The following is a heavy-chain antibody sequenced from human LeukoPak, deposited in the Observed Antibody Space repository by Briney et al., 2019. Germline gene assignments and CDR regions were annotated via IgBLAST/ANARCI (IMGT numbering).Heavy chain of an antibody. D-gene: IGHD4-17*01. CDR3: ARGRYGDYAYY. CDR2: IYYSGST. CDR1: GRSISSGDYY. V-gene: IGHV4-30-4*08. Sequence: SETLSLTCTVSGRSISSGDYYWSWIRQPPGKGLEWIGYIYYSGSTYYNPSLKSRVTISVDTSKNQFSLKLSSVTAADTAVYYCARGRYGDYAYYWGQGTLVTVSS. J-gene: IGHJ4*02.